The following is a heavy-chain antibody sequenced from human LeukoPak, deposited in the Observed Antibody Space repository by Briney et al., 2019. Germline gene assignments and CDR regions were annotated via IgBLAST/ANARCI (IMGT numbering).Heavy chain of an antibody. CDR1: GGTFTNYA. J-gene: IGHJ4*02. CDR2: IIPFFATT. Sequence: ASVKVSCKAPGGTFTNYAISWVRQAPGQGLEWMGGIIPFFATTNYAQKFQGRVTITADESTSTAYMELSSLIFEDTAVYYCARRGAGDPRNHFDYWGQRTLVTVSS. V-gene: IGHV1-69*13. CDR3: ARRGAGDPRNHFDY. D-gene: IGHD7-27*01.